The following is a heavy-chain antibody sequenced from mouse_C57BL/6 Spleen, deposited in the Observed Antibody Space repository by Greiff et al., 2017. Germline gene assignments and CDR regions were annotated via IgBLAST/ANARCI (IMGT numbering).Heavy chain of an antibody. Sequence: EVKLVESGEGLVKPGGSLKLSCAASGFTFSSYAMSWVRQTPEKRLEWVAYISSGGDYIYYADTVKGRFTISRDNARNTLYLQMSSLKSEDTAMYYCTREAWDGAMDYWGQGTSVTVSS. CDR1: GFTFSSYA. CDR3: TREAWDGAMDY. J-gene: IGHJ4*01. D-gene: IGHD4-1*01. V-gene: IGHV5-9-1*02. CDR2: ISSGGDYI.